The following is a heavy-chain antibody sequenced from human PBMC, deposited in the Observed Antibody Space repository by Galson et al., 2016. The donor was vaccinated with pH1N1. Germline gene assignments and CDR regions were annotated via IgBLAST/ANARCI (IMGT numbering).Heavy chain of an antibody. V-gene: IGHV4-59*11. CDR2: IYYSGSA. CDR3: ARFLYGDYVRWFDP. D-gene: IGHD4-17*01. J-gene: IGHJ5*02. CDR1: GGSISSHY. Sequence: ETLSLTCTVSGGSISSHYWTWIRQPPGKGLEWIGCIYYSGSASYNPSLMSRVTISADTSKNQFSLKFSSVTAADTAMYYCARFLYGDYVRWFDPWGQGTLVTVSS.